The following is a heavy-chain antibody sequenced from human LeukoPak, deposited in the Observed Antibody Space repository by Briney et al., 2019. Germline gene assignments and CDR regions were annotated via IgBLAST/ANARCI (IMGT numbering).Heavy chain of an antibody. CDR1: GYTFTSYY. D-gene: IGHD5-24*01. CDR3: ARIRDGYNDAYDL. CDR2: INPSGGST. Sequence: ASVKVSCKASGYTFTSYYMHWVRQAPGQGLEWMGIINPSGGSTSYAQKFQGKVTMTRDTSTSTFYMELSGLRSEDTAIYYCARIRDGYNDAYDLWGQGTVVTVPS. V-gene: IGHV1-46*01. J-gene: IGHJ3*01.